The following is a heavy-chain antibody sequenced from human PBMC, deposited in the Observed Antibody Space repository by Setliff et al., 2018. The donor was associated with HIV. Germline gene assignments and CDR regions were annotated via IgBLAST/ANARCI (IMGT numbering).Heavy chain of an antibody. CDR1: GGSISDFY. V-gene: IGHV4-4*08. CDR3: VRGGTGWLRGLFDY. CDR2: VHTSGSS. Sequence: SQTLSLTCDVSGGSISDFYWSWIRQSPRWGLEWIGYVHTSGSSNYNLSLKSRATISVDTSTNQFPLKLTSLTAADTAVYYCVRGGTGWLRGLFDYWGRGILVTVSS. D-gene: IGHD5-12*01. J-gene: IGHJ4*02.